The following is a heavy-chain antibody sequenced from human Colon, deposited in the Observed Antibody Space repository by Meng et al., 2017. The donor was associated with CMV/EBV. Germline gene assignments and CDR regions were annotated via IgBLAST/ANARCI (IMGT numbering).Heavy chain of an antibody. Sequence: ASVKVSCKTSGYPFTIHYIHWVRQAPGRGLEWMGWMNPNSGETNYAQKFQDRVTMTRDTTVNTAYLDLTSLRSADTAVYYCATLSIYDSTISDFWGQGTLVTVSS. CDR3: ATLSIYDSTISDF. D-gene: IGHD5/OR15-5a*01. CDR2: MNPNSGET. J-gene: IGHJ4*02. CDR1: GYPFTIHY. V-gene: IGHV1-2*02.